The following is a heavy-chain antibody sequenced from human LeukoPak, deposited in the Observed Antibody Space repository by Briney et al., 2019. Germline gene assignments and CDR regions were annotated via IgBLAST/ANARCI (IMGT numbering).Heavy chain of an antibody. D-gene: IGHD6-13*01. CDR2: INPSGGST. CDR1: XXTXXSXY. Sequence: GASVXXSXKXSXXTXXSXYMXXXRXXPGQGLEWMGIINPSGGSTSYAQKFQGRVTMTRDTSTSTVYMELSSLRSEDTAVYYCARVSRYEYYFDYWGQGTLVTVSS. V-gene: IGHV1-46*01. J-gene: IGHJ4*02. CDR3: ARVSRYEYYFDY.